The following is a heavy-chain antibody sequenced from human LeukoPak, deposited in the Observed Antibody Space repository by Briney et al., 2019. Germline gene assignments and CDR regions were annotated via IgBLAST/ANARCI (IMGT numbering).Heavy chain of an antibody. D-gene: IGHD6-13*01. Sequence: GGSLRLSCAASGFTFSSYGMHWVRQAPGKGLEWVAVLWSDGSNKYYADSVKGRFTVSRDNAENSLFLQMNSLRAEDTAIYYCARDRLGGRVYYDAFDIWGQGTMVTVSS. CDR3: ARDRLGGRVYYDAFDI. J-gene: IGHJ3*02. CDR1: GFTFSSYG. V-gene: IGHV3-33*01. CDR2: LWSDGSNK.